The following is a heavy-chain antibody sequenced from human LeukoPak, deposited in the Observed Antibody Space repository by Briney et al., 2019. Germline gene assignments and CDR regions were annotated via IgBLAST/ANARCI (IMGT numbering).Heavy chain of an antibody. V-gene: IGHV1-2*02. J-gene: IGHJ4*02. D-gene: IGHD3-10*01. CDR1: GYTFTGYY. CDR3: ARVRGVKPYFDY. CDR2: INPNSGGT. Sequence: ASVKVSCKAPGYTFTGYYMHWVRQAPGQGLEWMGWINPNSGGTNYAQKFQGRVTMTRDTSISTAYMELSRLRSDDTAVYYCARVRGVKPYFDYWGQGTLVTVSS.